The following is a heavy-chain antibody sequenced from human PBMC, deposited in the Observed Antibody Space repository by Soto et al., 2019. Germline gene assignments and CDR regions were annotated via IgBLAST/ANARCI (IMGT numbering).Heavy chain of an antibody. J-gene: IGHJ4*02. CDR1: GFTFSSYW. CDR3: ARGLPNFRSFDS. CDR2: VSSDGSST. Sequence: DVQLVESGGGLVQPGESLRLSCAASGFTFSSYWMHWIRQAPGKGLVWVARVSSDGSSTVYANSVTGRLTISRDNAKNTLYLQMNSLSDEDTAVYYCARGLPNFRSFDSWGQGTLVTVSS. V-gene: IGHV3-74*01. D-gene: IGHD5-12*01.